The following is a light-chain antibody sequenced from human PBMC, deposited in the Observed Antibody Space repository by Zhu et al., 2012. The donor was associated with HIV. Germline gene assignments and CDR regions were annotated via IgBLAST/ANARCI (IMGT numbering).Light chain of an antibody. CDR3: QQYGSSPHT. CDR2: GAS. Sequence: EIVLTQSPGTLSLSPGERATLSCRASQSISSSFLAWYQQKPGQTPRLLIYGASSRATGIPDRFSGSGFGTDFTLTISRLEPEDFAVYYCQQYGSSPHTFGGGTKVEIK. CDR1: QSISSSF. V-gene: IGKV3-20*01. J-gene: IGKJ4*01.